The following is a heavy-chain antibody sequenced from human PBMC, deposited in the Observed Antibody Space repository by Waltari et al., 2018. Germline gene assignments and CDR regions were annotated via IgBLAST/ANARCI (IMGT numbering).Heavy chain of an antibody. CDR3: AHNSGMAAGGSYYYYYYMDV. D-gene: IGHD6-13*01. CDR1: GFSLSTRGVG. V-gene: IGHV2-5*01. J-gene: IGHJ6*03. Sequence: QITLKESGPTLVKPTQTLTLTCTFSGFSLSTRGVGVGWIRQPPGKALEWLAVINWNDDKRYSPSLKSRLSITEDTSKNQVVLKMTNMDPVDTGTYFCAHNSGMAAGGSYYYYYYMDVWGNGTTVTVTS. CDR2: INWNDDK.